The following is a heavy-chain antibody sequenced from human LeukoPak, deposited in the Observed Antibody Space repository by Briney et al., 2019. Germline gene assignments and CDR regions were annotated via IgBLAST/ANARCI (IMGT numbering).Heavy chain of an antibody. CDR3: ARVLYHGDYWFDP. J-gene: IGHJ5*02. Sequence: SVKVSCKASGGTFSSYAITWVRQAPGQGLEWMGRIIPIFGTTNYAQKFQGRVTITTDESTSTAYMELNSLRAEDSAVYYCARVLYHGDYWFDPWGQGTLVTVSS. CDR1: GGTFSSYA. CDR2: IIPIFGTT. D-gene: IGHD4-17*01. V-gene: IGHV1-69*05.